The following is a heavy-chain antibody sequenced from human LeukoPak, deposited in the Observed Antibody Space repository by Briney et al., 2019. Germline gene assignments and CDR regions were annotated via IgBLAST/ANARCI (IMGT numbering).Heavy chain of an antibody. D-gene: IGHD6-13*01. CDR1: GFTFSDYY. CDR3: AKGYSSSWYQDYFDY. Sequence: GGSLRLSCAASGFTFSDYYMSWIRQAPGKGLEWVSGISWSSGSIGYADSVKGRFTISRDNAKNSLYLQMNSLRAEDMALYYCAKGYSSSWYQDYFDYWGQGTLVTVSS. J-gene: IGHJ4*02. CDR2: ISWSSGSI. V-gene: IGHV3-9*03.